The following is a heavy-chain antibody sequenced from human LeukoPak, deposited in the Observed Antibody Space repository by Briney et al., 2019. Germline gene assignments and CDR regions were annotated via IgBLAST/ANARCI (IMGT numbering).Heavy chain of an antibody. V-gene: IGHV4-59*01. CDR3: ASLTYDYEGYYYYGMDV. J-gene: IGHJ6*02. Sequence: PSETLSLTCTVSGGSISSYYWSWIRQPPGKGLEWIGYIYYSGSTNYNPSLKSRVTISVDTSKNQFSLKLSSVTAADTAVYYCASLTYDYEGYYYYGMDVWGQGTMVTVSS. CDR1: GGSISSYY. D-gene: IGHD4-17*01. CDR2: IYYSGST.